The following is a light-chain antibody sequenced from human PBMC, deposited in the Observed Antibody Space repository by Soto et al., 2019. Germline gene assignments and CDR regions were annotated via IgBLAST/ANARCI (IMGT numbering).Light chain of an antibody. CDR3: QQYYSYPFT. V-gene: IGKV1-8*01. J-gene: IGKJ3*01. Sequence: AIRMTQSPSSFSASTGDRVTITCRASQGISSYLAWYKQKPGKAPKLLIYAASTLQSGVTSRFSGSGSGTDFTLTISCLQSEDFATYYCQQYYSYPFTFGPGTKVDIK. CDR1: QGISSY. CDR2: AAS.